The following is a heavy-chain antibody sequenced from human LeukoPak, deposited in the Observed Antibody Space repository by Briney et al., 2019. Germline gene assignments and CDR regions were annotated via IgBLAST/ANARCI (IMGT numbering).Heavy chain of an antibody. D-gene: IGHD2-2*01. CDR2: ISGSGGST. J-gene: IGHJ4*02. V-gene: IGHV3-23*01. CDR1: GITFSSDA. CDR3: AKVFLGVVVPPPYYFDY. Sequence: GGSLRLSCAASGITFSSDAMSWVRQAPGKGLEWVSAISGSGGSTYYADSVKGRFTISRDNSKNTLYLQMNSLRAEDTAVYYCAKVFLGVVVPPPYYFDYWGQGTLVTVSS.